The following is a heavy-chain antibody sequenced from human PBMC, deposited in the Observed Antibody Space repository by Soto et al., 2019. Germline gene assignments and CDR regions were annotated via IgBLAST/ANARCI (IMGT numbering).Heavy chain of an antibody. V-gene: IGHV4-59*08. Sequence: SETLSLTCTVSGGSISSYYWSWIRQPPGKGLEWIGYIYYSGSTNYNPSLKSRATISVDTSKNQFSLKLSSVTAADTAVYYCASNHPVLIYFDYWGQGTLVTVSS. D-gene: IGHD2-15*01. CDR3: ASNHPVLIYFDY. CDR2: IYYSGST. J-gene: IGHJ4*02. CDR1: GGSISSYY.